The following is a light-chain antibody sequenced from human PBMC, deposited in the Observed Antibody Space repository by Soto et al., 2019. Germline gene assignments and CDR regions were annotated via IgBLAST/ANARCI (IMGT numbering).Light chain of an antibody. J-gene: IGKJ1*01. CDR1: QSINGW. V-gene: IGKV1-5*01. CDR3: QQYHRYST. Sequence: DIQMTQSPSTLSASVGDRVTITCRASQSINGWLAWYQQKPGKAPKLLIYDVSTLDSGVPSRFSGSASGTEFTLTSSGVESDDFASYYCQQYHRYSTFGQGTRVDIK. CDR2: DVS.